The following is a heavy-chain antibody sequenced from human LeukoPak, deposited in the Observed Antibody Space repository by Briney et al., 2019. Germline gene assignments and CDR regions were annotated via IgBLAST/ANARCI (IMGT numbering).Heavy chain of an antibody. J-gene: IGHJ5*02. D-gene: IGHD2-2*01. Sequence: SETLSLTCAVSGGSISSGGYSWSWIRQPPGNGLEWIGYIYHSGSTYYNPSLKSRVTISVDRSKNQFSLKLSSVTAADTAVYYCARAICSGTSCANWFDPWGQGTLVTVSS. V-gene: IGHV4-30-2*01. CDR3: ARAICSGTSCANWFDP. CDR1: GGSISSGGYS. CDR2: IYHSGST.